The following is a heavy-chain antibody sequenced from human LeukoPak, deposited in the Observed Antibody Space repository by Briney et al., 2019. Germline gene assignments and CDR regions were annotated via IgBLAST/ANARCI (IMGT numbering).Heavy chain of an antibody. D-gene: IGHD3-10*01. CDR1: GGSISSYY. CDR3: ARDRADLSSPLDY. CDR2: IYYSGST. V-gene: IGHV4-59*01. J-gene: IGHJ4*02. Sequence: SETLSLTCTVSGGSISSYYWSWIRQPPGKGLEWIGYIYYSGSTNYNPSLKSRVTISVDTSKNQFSLKLSSVTAADTAVYYCARDRADLSSPLDYWGQGTLVTVSS.